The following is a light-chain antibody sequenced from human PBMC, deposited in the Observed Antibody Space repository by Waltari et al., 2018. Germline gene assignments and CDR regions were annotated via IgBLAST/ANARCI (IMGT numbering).Light chain of an antibody. CDR2: GNN. CDR3: ASWDSGLNGYI. V-gene: IGLV1-44*01. J-gene: IGLJ1*01. CDR1: SSNIGSYP. Sequence: QSVLTLPPSASGPPGQTVTISCSGSSSNIGSYPVNWYQQVSGAAPKLLIHGNNHRPSGVPGRFSGARSGTSASLVISGLQSEDEAEYYCASWDSGLNGYIFVTGTKVTV.